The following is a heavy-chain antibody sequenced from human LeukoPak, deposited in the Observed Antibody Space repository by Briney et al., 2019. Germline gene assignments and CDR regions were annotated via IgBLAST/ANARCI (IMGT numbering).Heavy chain of an antibody. J-gene: IGHJ4*02. V-gene: IGHV3-7*01. CDR1: GFTFSSYW. CDR3: ARDRYCSSTSCYYFDY. Sequence: GGSLRLSCAASGFTFSSYWMSWVRQAPGKGLEWVANIKQDGSEKYYVDSVKGRFTISRDNAKNSLYLQVNSLRAEDTAVYYCARDRYCSSTSCYYFDYWGQGTLVTVSS. D-gene: IGHD2-2*01. CDR2: IKQDGSEK.